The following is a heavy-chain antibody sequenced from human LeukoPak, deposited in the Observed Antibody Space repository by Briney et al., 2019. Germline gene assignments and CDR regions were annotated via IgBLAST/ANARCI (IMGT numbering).Heavy chain of an antibody. CDR2: INPSGGST. Sequence: GASVKVSCKASGYTFTSYYMHWVRQAPGQGLEWMGIINPSGGSTSYAQKFQGRVTMTRDMSTSTVYMELSSLRSEDTAVYYCVINYGSGSYLFDYWGQGTLVTVSS. CDR1: GYTFTSYY. J-gene: IGHJ4*02. D-gene: IGHD3-10*01. CDR3: VINYGSGSYLFDY. V-gene: IGHV1-46*03.